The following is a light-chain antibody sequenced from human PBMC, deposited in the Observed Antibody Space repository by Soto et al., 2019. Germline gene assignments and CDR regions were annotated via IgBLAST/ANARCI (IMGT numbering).Light chain of an antibody. V-gene: IGKV3-20*01. J-gene: IGKJ1*01. CDR2: GAS. Sequence: IVLTHAPGTLSFSPGEIATLSCRASQSVPANFVAWYQQNPGQAPRLLIHGASTRATDIPDRFSGSGSGTDFTLTISRLEPEDFAVYHCQQYGSPPKTFGQGTKVDI. CDR1: QSVPANF. CDR3: QQYGSPPKT.